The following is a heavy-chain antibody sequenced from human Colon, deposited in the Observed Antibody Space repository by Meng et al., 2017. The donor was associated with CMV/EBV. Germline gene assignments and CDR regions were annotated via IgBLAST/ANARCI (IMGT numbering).Heavy chain of an antibody. Sequence: GESLKISCVASGFSITNYEMNWVRQAPGKGLEWVAFISSSGYTTLYRDSVQGRFTVSRDNAKNTLNLQMNSLRVEGTAVYYCVRDGWGADVFDIWGQGTMVTVSS. D-gene: IGHD2-2*03. CDR1: GFSITNYE. CDR2: ISSSGYTT. V-gene: IGHV3-48*03. J-gene: IGHJ3*02. CDR3: VRDGWGADVFDI.